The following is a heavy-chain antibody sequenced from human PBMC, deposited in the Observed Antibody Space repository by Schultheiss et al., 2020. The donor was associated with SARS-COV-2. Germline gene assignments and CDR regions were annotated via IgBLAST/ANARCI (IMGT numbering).Heavy chain of an antibody. CDR1: GGSISSYY. Sequence: SETLSLTCTVSGGSISSYYWSWIRQPAGKGLEWIGRIYTSGSTNYNPSLKSRVTISVDTSKNQFSLKLSSVTAADTAVYYCARSAPLVRGPWGAFDIWGQGTMVTVSS. V-gene: IGHV4-4*07. CDR3: ARSAPLVRGPWGAFDI. J-gene: IGHJ3*02. D-gene: IGHD3-10*01. CDR2: IYTSGST.